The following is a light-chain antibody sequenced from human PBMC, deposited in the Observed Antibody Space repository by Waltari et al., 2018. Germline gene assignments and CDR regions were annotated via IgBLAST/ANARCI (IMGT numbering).Light chain of an antibody. V-gene: IGLV4-69*01. CDR1: SGHSSYA. J-gene: IGLJ3*02. Sequence: QLVLTQSPSASASLGASVKLTCTLSSGHSSYAIAWHQQQPEKGPRYLMKLNSDGSHSKGDGIPARSSGSSSGAERYLTISSLQSEDEADYYCQTWGTGWVFGGGTKLTVL. CDR3: QTWGTGWV. CDR2: LNSDGSH.